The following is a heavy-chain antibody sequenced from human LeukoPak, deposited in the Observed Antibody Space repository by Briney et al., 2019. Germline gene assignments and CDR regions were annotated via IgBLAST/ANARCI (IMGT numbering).Heavy chain of an antibody. J-gene: IGHJ4*02. D-gene: IGHD4-23*01. CDR3: AASRGTTVVEDFDY. CDR2: INAGNGNT. V-gene: IGHV1-3*01. Sequence: ASVKVSCKASGYTFTNYAMHWVRQAPGQRLEWMGWINAGNGNTKYSQKFQGRVTITRDTSASTAYMELSSLRSEDTAVYYCAASRGTTVVEDFDYWGQGTLVTVSS. CDR1: GYTFTNYA.